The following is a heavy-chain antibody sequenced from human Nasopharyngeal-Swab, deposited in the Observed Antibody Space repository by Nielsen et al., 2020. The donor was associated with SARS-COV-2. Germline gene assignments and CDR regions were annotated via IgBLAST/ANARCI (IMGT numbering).Heavy chain of an antibody. Sequence: WVRQAPGQGLEWMGGIIPIFGTANYAQKFQGRVTITADESTCTAYMELSSLRSEDTAVYYCVTSSSKTINYYYYMDVWGKGTTVTVSS. CDR3: VTSSSKTINYYYYMDV. D-gene: IGHD6-13*01. V-gene: IGHV1-69*01. CDR2: IIPIFGTA. J-gene: IGHJ6*03.